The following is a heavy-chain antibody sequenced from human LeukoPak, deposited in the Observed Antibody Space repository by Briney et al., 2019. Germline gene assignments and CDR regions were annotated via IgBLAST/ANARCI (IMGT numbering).Heavy chain of an antibody. CDR1: GGSISTHY. D-gene: IGHD1-14*01. Sequence: SESLSLTCSVSGGSISTHYWSWIRQPPGKGLEWIGYIYYGGSTNYNPSLKSRVTISVDTSKNQFSLKLRSVTAADTAVYHCARHVDGFNNIDAFDIWGQGTMVTVSS. V-gene: IGHV4-59*08. CDR3: ARHVDGFNNIDAFDI. CDR2: IYYGGST. J-gene: IGHJ3*02.